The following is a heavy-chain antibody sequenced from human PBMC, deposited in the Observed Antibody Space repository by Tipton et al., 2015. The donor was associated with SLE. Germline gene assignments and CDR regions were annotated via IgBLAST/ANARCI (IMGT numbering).Heavy chain of an antibody. D-gene: IGHD1-20*01. Sequence: TLSLTCSVSGGSISISSYYWGWIRQPPGKGLEWIGNLYYSGSISYTPSLKSRVTISVDTSKNQFSLKLSSVTAADTAVYYCARQQRFNWYFDYWGQGALVTVSS. CDR2: LYYSGSI. J-gene: IGHJ4*02. V-gene: IGHV4-39*07. CDR3: ARQQRFNWYFDY. CDR1: GGSISISSYY.